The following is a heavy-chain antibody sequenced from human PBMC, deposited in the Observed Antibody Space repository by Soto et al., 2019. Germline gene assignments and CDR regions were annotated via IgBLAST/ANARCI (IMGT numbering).Heavy chain of an antibody. CDR1: GFTFSSYG. CDR3: ARMVRGVSEFDP. V-gene: IGHV3-33*01. CDR2: IWYDGSNK. Sequence: PGGSLRLSCAASGFTFSSYGMHWVRQAPGKGLEWVAVIWYDGSNKYYADSVKGRFTISRDNSKNTLYLQMNSLGAEDTAVYYCARMVRGVSEFDPWGQGTLVTVSS. D-gene: IGHD3-10*01. J-gene: IGHJ5*02.